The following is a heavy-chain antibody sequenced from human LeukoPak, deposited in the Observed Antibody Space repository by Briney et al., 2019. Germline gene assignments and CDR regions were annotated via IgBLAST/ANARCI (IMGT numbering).Heavy chain of an antibody. CDR3: ARDPGYFDWLLAN. CDR1: GFTFSSYS. D-gene: IGHD3-9*01. Sequence: GGSLRLSCAASGFTFSSYSMNWVRQAPGKGLEWVSSISSSSSYIYYADSVKGRFTISRDNAKNSLYLQMNSLRAEDTAVYYCARDPGYFDWLLANWGQGTLVTVSS. V-gene: IGHV3-21*01. J-gene: IGHJ4*02. CDR2: ISSSSSYI.